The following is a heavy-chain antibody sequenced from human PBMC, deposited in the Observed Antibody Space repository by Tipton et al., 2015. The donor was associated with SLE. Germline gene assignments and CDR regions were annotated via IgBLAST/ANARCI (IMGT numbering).Heavy chain of an antibody. J-gene: IGHJ4*02. CDR1: GASISSGGYD. V-gene: IGHV4-31*03. CDR2: FSDSGSN. Sequence: TLSLTCTVSGASISSGGYDWNWIRQHPGQGLVWIGYFSDSGSNDYNPSLKSRVTMSLDTSKHHFSLTLTTVTAADTAVYYCARGEKYGSGWSDGQSYYVDFWGQGTLVTVSS. D-gene: IGHD6-19*01. CDR3: ARGEKYGSGWSDGQSYYVDF.